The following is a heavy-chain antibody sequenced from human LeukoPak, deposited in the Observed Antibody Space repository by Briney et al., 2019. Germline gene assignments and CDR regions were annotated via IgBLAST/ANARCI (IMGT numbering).Heavy chain of an antibody. CDR1: EFTFSAAW. V-gene: IGHV3-15*01. CDR3: TTVQLLSFDY. D-gene: IGHD5-24*01. Sequence: GGSLRLSCAVSEFTFSAAWMSWVRQAPGKGLEWVGRIKSKADGGTTDYAAPVKGRFTISRDDSKNTLYLQMNSLKAEDTAVYYCTTVQLLSFDYWGQGTLVTVSS. J-gene: IGHJ4*02. CDR2: IKSKADGGTT.